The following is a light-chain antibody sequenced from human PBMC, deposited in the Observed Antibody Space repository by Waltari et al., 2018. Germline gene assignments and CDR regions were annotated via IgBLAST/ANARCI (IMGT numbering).Light chain of an antibody. J-gene: IGKJ1*01. V-gene: IGKV3-20*01. Sequence: EIVLTQSPGTLSLSPGERATLSCRASQSVSRPLAWYKQKPGQAPRLLIYDATTRATVIADRFSGSGSGTDFSLTISRLEPEDFAVYYCQKYGRLPATFGQGTKVEIK. CDR3: QKYGRLPAT. CDR2: DAT. CDR1: QSVSRP.